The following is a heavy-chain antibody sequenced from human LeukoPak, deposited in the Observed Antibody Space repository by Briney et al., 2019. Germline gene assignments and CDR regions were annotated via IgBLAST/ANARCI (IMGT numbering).Heavy chain of an antibody. CDR3: ARDQQRWELLYYMDV. J-gene: IGHJ6*03. CDR2: INSDGKTT. V-gene: IGHV3-11*04. CDR1: GFSVRDNY. Sequence: GGSLRLSCAVSGFSVRDNYLNWVRQTPGGGLEDLSYINSDGKTTWYADSVKGRFTISRDNAKNSLYLQMNSLRAEDTAVYYCARDQQRWELLYYMDVWGKGTTVTVSS. D-gene: IGHD1-26*01.